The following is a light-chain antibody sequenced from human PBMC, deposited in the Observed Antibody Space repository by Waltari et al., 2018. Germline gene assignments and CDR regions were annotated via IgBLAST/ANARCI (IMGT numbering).Light chain of an antibody. V-gene: IGLV1-44*01. CDR3: AAWDDSLNGWV. J-gene: IGLJ3*02. CDR1: HSNIGSNS. CDR2: TNN. Sequence: QSVLTQPPSASVTPGQRVTISCSGRHSNIGSNSVNCYQQLPGTAPNLLIYTNNLRPSGFPDRFSGSKSGTSATLAIGGLRSADEADYYCAAWDDSLNGWVFGGGTKLTVL.